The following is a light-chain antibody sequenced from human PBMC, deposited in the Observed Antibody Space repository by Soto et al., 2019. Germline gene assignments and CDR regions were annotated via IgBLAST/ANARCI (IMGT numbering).Light chain of an antibody. V-gene: IGLV2-14*01. CDR3: SAYTARSTLV. CDR1: SSDVGGYDY. Sequence: QSALTQPASVSGSPGQSITISCTGTSSDVGGYDYVSWYQHHPGKAPKLMIYEVRNRPSGISSRFSGSRSGNTASLTISGLQSEDEGDYYCSAYTARSTLVFGGGTKLTVL. CDR2: EVR. J-gene: IGLJ3*02.